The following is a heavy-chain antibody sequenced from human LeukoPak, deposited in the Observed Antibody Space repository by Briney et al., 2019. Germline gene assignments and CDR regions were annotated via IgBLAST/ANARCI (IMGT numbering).Heavy chain of an antibody. Sequence: GGSLRLSCAASGFTLSSYSMNWVRQAPGKGLEWVAVISYDVGKKYYADSVKGRFTISRDNSKNTLYLQMNSLRAEDTAVYYCAKDDYYDTSGYRDWGQGTLVTVSS. J-gene: IGHJ4*02. CDR2: ISYDVGKK. D-gene: IGHD3-22*01. V-gene: IGHV3-30*18. CDR3: AKDDYYDTSGYRD. CDR1: GFTLSSYS.